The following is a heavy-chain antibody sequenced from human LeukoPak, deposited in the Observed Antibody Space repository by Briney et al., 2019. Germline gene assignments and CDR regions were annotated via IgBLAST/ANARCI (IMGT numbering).Heavy chain of an antibody. CDR3: ARDKSSGSYYNYYYMDV. V-gene: IGHV3-53*01. CDR2: IYSGGST. Sequence: GGSLRLSCAASGFTVSSNYMSWVRQAPGKGLEWVSVIYSGGSTYYVDSVKGRFTISRDNSKNTLYLQMNSLRAEDTAVYYCARDKSSGSYYNYYYMDVWGKGTTVTVSS. CDR1: GFTVSSNY. D-gene: IGHD1-26*01. J-gene: IGHJ6*03.